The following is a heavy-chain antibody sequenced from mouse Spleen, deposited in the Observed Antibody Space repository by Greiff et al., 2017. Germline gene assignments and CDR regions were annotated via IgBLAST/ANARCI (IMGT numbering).Heavy chain of an antibody. Sequence: QVQLQQSGAELVKPGASVKISCKASGYAFSSYWMNWVKQRPGKGLEWIGQIYPEDGDTNYNGKFKGKATLTADKSSSTAYMQLSSLTSEDSAVYFCARGDWVYYFDYWGQGTTLTVSS. V-gene: IGHV1-80*01. J-gene: IGHJ2*01. CDR2: IYPEDGDT. D-gene: IGHD4-1*01. CDR1: GYAFSSYW. CDR3: ARGDWVYYFDY.